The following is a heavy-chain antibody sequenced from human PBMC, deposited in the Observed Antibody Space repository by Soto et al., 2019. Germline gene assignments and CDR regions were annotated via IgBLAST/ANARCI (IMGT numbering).Heavy chain of an antibody. J-gene: IGHJ4*02. CDR2: IWPDGSDR. Sequence: EVKLAESGGGLVQPGGSLRLSCVASGFTFSSKLMSWVRQAPGKGLEWVATIWPDGSDRKYVDSVKGRFTVSRDNAKTSLFLQMNSRRVEDTAMYYCASLLGSETTFAYWGQGTLVTVSS. CDR1: GFTFSSKL. V-gene: IGHV3-7*01. D-gene: IGHD1-1*01. CDR3: ASLLGSETTFAY.